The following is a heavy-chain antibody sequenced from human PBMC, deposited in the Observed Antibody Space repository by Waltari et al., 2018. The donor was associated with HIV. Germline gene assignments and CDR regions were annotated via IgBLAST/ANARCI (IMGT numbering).Heavy chain of an antibody. J-gene: IGHJ3*01. CDR1: GGSISSSSYY. CDR2: IYYSGST. CDR3: ARDSDYIDRKGAFDF. Sequence: QLQLQESGPGLVKPSETLSLTCTVSGGSISSSSYYWGWIRQPPGKGLEWIGSIYYSGSTYYNPSLKSRVTISVDTSKNQFSLKLSSVTAADTAVYYCARDSDYIDRKGAFDFWGQGTMVTVS. V-gene: IGHV4-39*02. D-gene: IGHD2-2*02.